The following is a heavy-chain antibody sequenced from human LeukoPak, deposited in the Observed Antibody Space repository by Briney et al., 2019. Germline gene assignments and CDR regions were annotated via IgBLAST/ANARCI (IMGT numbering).Heavy chain of an antibody. V-gene: IGHV3-30*04. CDR2: ISYDGNNK. Sequence: PGGSLRLSCAASGFTFSSYAMHWVRQAPGKGLEWVAAISYDGNNKYYGDSVRGRFIISRDNSRNTHYLQMNSLRPEDTAVYYCTKGGGSESHQHGFDSWGQGTLVTVSS. J-gene: IGHJ4*02. CDR1: GFTFSSYA. D-gene: IGHD3-16*01. CDR3: TKGGGSESHQHGFDS.